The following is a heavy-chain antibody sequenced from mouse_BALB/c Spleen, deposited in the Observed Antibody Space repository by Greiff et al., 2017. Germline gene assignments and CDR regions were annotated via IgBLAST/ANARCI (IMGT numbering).Heavy chain of an antibody. J-gene: IGHJ4*01. CDR1: GYTFTDYE. V-gene: IGHV1-15*01. CDR3: TRPSGDYDEGAGYAMDY. Sequence: QVQLQQSGAELVRPGASVTLSCKASGYTFTDYEMHWVKQTPVHGLEWIGAIDPETGGTAYNQKFKGKATLTADKSSSTAYMELRSLTSEDSAVYYCTRPSGDYDEGAGYAMDYWGQGTSVTVSS. CDR2: IDPETGGT. D-gene: IGHD2-4*01.